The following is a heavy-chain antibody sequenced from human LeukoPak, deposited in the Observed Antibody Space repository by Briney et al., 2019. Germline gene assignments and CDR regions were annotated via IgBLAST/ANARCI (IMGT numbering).Heavy chain of an antibody. CDR2: INHSGST. Sequence: SETLSLTCAVYGGSFSGYYWSWIRQPPGKGLEWIGEINHSGSTNYNPSLKSRVTISVDTSKNQFSLKLSSVTAADTAVYYCARGPHVLRXXXWPGPDYWGQXTLVTVS. CDR1: GGSFSGYY. J-gene: IGHJ4*02. CDR3: ARGPHVLRXXXWPGPDY. D-gene: IGHD3-3*01. V-gene: IGHV4-34*01.